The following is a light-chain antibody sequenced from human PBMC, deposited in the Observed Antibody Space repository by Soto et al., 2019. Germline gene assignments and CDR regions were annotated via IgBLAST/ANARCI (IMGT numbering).Light chain of an antibody. Sequence: QSVLTQPASVSGSPGQSITIPCTGTSSDVGGSNYVSWYQQHPGDAPKLMIYGVSNRPSGVSYRFSGSKSGNTASLTISGRQAEDEADYFCSSYTASNSVLFGGGTQLTVL. CDR2: GVS. CDR1: SSDVGGSNY. V-gene: IGLV2-14*01. CDR3: SSYTASNSVL. J-gene: IGLJ2*01.